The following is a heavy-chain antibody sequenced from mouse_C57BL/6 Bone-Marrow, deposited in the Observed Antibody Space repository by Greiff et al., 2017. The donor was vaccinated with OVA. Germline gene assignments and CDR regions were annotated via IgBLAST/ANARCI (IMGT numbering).Heavy chain of an antibody. J-gene: IGHJ3*01. V-gene: IGHV1-81*01. CDR1: GYTFTSYG. D-gene: IGHD2-5*01. Sequence: VQLQESGAELARPGASVKLSCKASGYTFTSYGISWVKQRTGQGLEWIGEIYPRSGNTYYNEKFKGKATLTADKSSSTAYMELRSLTSEDSAVYFCARSGYSNYVSFAYWGQGTLVTVSA. CDR3: ARSGYSNYVSFAY. CDR2: IYPRSGNT.